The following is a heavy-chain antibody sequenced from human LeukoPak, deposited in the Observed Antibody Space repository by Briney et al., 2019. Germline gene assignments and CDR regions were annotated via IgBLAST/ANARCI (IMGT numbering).Heavy chain of an antibody. CDR3: AKDQWELLGRYFDY. CDR1: GFTYSSYG. V-gene: IGHV3-30*02. CDR2: IRYDGSNN. J-gene: IGHJ4*02. Sequence: GRSLRLSCAASGFTYSSYGMHWVRQAPGKGLEWVAFIRYDGSNNYYADSVKGRLTISRDNSTNTLYLQMNSLRAEDTAVYYCAKDQWELLGRYFDYWGQGTLVTVSS. D-gene: IGHD1-26*01.